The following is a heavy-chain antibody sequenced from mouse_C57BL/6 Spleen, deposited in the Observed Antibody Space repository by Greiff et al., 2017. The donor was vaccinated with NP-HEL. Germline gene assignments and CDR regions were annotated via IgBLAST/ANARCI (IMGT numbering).Heavy chain of an antibody. J-gene: IGHJ2*01. D-gene: IGHD1-1*01. V-gene: IGHV1-53*01. CDR1: GYTFTSYW. Sequence: QVQLQQSGAELVKPGASVKLSCKASGYTFTSYWMHWVKQRPGQGLEWIGNINPSNGGTNYNEKFKSKATLTVDKSSSTAYMQLSSLTSEDSAVYYCARDPYCYCSLDLGYWGQGTTLTVSS. CDR3: ARDPYCYCSLDLGY. CDR2: INPSNGGT.